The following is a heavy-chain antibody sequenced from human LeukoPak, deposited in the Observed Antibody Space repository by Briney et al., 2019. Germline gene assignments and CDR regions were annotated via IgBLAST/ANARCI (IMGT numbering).Heavy chain of an antibody. Sequence: ASVKVSCKASGNIFTSYGIRWVRQAPGEGLEWMGWISDYNGNTNYAQKLQGRVTMTTDTSTSTAYMELRSLRSDDTAVYYCARDLKMGYSSGRYSWGTGSSNDYWGQGTLVTVSS. D-gene: IGHD6-19*01. CDR3: ARDLKMGYSSGRYSWGTGSSNDY. V-gene: IGHV1-18*01. CDR2: ISDYNGNT. J-gene: IGHJ4*02. CDR1: GNIFTSYG.